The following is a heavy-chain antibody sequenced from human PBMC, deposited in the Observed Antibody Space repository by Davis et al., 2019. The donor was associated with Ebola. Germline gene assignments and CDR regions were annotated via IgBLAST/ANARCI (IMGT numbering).Heavy chain of an antibody. V-gene: IGHV4-34*01. CDR1: GGSFSGYY. J-gene: IGHJ6*02. D-gene: IGHD6-13*01. CDR3: ARGGSSSWYGGYYYGMDV. Sequence: MPSETLSLTCAVYGGSFSGYYWSWIRQPPGKGLEWIGEINHSGSTNYNPSLKSRVTISVDTSKNQFSLKLSSVTAADTAVYHCARGGSSSWYGGYYYGMDVWGQGTTVTVSS. CDR2: INHSGST.